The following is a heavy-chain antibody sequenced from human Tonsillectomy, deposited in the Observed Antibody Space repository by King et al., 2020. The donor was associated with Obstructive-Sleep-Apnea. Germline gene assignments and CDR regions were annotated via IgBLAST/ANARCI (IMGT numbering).Heavy chain of an antibody. J-gene: IGHJ4*02. CDR3: AREDYYGSGSYHLTDY. Sequence: QLVQSGAEVKKPGSSVKVSCKASGGTFSSYGISWVRQAPGQSLEWMGRVIPLLGITNYAQKFQGRVTITADKSTSIAYMELSSLTSEATAMYYCAREDYYGSGSYHLTDYWGQGTLVTVSS. V-gene: IGHV1-69*09. D-gene: IGHD3-10*01. CDR1: GGTFSSYG. CDR2: VIPLLGIT.